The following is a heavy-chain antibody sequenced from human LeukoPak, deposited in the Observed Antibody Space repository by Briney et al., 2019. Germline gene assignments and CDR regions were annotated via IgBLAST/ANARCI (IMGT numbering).Heavy chain of an antibody. V-gene: IGHV3-23*01. J-gene: IGHJ4*02. CDR2: ISGSGGST. Sequence: GGSLRLSCAVSGFTFSNYAMSWVRQAPGKGLEWVSVISGSGGSTYYADSVKGRFTISRDNSKNTLYLQMDSLRAEDTAVYYCAKGSVGATLNYFDYWGQGTLLTVSS. D-gene: IGHD1-26*01. CDR3: AKGSVGATLNYFDY. CDR1: GFTFSNYA.